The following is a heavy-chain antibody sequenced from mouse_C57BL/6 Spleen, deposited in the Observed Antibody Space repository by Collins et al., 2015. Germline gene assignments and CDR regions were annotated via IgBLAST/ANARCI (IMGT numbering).Heavy chain of an antibody. CDR3: ARGEANWVYFDY. J-gene: IGHJ2*01. V-gene: IGHV1-64*01. Sequence: QVQLQQPGAELVKPGASVKLSCKASGYTFTSYWMHWVKQRPGQGLEWIGMIHPNSGSTNYNEKFKSKATLTVDKSSSTAYMQLSSLTSEDSAVYYCARGEANWVYFDYWGQDTTLTVSS. CDR2: IHPNSGST. CDR1: GYTFTSYW. D-gene: IGHD4-1*01.